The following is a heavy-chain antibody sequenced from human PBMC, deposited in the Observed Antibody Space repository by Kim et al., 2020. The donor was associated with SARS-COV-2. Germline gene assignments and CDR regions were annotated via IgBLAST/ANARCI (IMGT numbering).Heavy chain of an antibody. J-gene: IGHJ4*02. V-gene: IGHV3-30*07. Sequence: VKGRFTISRDNSKHTLYLQMTSLRAEDTAVYYCARTYYYGSGSYYNPFDYWGQGTLVTVSS. D-gene: IGHD3-10*01. CDR3: ARTYYYGSGSYYNPFDY.